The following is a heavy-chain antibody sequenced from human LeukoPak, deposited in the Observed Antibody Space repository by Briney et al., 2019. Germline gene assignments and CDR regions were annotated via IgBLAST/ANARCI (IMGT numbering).Heavy chain of an antibody. D-gene: IGHD3-22*01. CDR1: GGTFSSYT. J-gene: IGHJ4*02. CDR3: ATPSLIVVDQKAPNFDY. CDR2: IIPIFGTA. V-gene: IGHV1-69*06. Sequence: GASVKVSCKASGGTFSSYTITWVRQAPGQGLEWMGGIIPIFGTANYAQKFQGRVTMTEDTSTDTAYMELSSLRSEDTAVYYCATPSLIVVDQKAPNFDYWGQGTLVTVSS.